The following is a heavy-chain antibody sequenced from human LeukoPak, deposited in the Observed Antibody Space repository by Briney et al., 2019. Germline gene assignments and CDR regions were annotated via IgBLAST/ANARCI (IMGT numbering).Heavy chain of an antibody. J-gene: IGHJ4*02. CDR1: GFSFSDSA. Sequence: GGSLRLSCAASGFSFSDSAMQWVRQTSGKGLEWLGRIRSKPNNYATAYAASVEGRFTISRDDLKNTAYLQMDSLRTEDTAMYYCTRLREMATGYFDYWGQGTLVTVSS. V-gene: IGHV3-73*01. CDR3: TRLREMATGYFDY. CDR2: IRSKPNNYAT. D-gene: IGHD5-24*01.